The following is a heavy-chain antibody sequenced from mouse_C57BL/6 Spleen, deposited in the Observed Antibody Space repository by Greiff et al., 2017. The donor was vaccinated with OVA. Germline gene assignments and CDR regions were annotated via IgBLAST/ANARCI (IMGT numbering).Heavy chain of an antibody. V-gene: IGHV10-1*01. J-gene: IGHJ1*03. CDR2: IRSKSNNYAT. Sequence: DVMLVESGGGLVQPKGSLKLSCAASGFSFNTYAMNWVRQAPGKGLEWVARIRSKSNNYATYYADSVKDRFTISRDDSESMLYLQMNNLKTEDTAMYYCVSRYYGSSHWYFDVWGTGTTVTVSS. CDR3: VSRYYGSSHWYFDV. CDR1: GFSFNTYA. D-gene: IGHD1-1*01.